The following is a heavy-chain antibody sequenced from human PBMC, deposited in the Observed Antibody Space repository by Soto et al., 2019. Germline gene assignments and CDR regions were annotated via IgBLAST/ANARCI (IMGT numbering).Heavy chain of an antibody. Sequence: ASVKVSCKASGYTFTSYGISWVRQAPGQGLEWMGWISAYNGNTNYAQKLQGRVTMTTDTSTSTAYMELRSPRSDDTAVYYCAREDGFGESYWFDPWGQGTLVTVSS. V-gene: IGHV1-18*01. CDR1: GYTFTSYG. J-gene: IGHJ5*02. CDR3: AREDGFGESYWFDP. CDR2: ISAYNGNT. D-gene: IGHD3-10*01.